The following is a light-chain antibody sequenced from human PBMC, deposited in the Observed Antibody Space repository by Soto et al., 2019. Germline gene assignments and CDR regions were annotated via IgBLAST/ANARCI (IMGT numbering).Light chain of an antibody. CDR3: SSYASSITVL. J-gene: IGLJ3*02. CDR1: SSDVGRYNY. CDR2: EVS. Sequence: QSALTQPASVSGSPGQSITISCTGTSSDVGRYNYVSWYQQHPGKAPKLMIYEVSNRPSGVSNRFSGSKSGNTASLTISGLQAEDEADYYCSSYASSITVLFGGGTKVTVL. V-gene: IGLV2-14*01.